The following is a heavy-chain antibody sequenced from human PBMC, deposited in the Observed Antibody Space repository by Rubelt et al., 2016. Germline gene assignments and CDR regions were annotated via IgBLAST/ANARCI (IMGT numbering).Heavy chain of an antibody. V-gene: IGHV4-39*01. J-gene: IGHJ5*02. CDR1: GGSISSSSYY. CDR3: ARRVTPHGGNWFDP. Sequence: QLQLQESGPGLVKPSETLSLTCTVSGGSISSSSYYWGWIRQPPGKGLEWIGSIYYSGSTYYNPSLNSRVAISVDTSKNQFSLKLSSVTAADTAVYYCARRVTPHGGNWFDPWGQGTLVTVSS. D-gene: IGHD4-23*01. CDR2: IYYSGST.